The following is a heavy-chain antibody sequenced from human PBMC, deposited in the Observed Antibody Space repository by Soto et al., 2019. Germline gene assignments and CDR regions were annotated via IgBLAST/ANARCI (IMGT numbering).Heavy chain of an antibody. CDR3: AIPGLTVAGTRYFDH. V-gene: IGHV3-23*05. Sequence: EVQLLESGGGLVQPGGSLRLSCAASGFTFNTNAMSWVRQAPGKGLEWVSAIGSDGTAIQYADSVKGRFTISKDNSKDTLYLQMNSLRAEDTAVYYCAIPGLTVAGTRYFDHWGQGTLVTVSS. J-gene: IGHJ4*02. CDR2: IGSDGTAI. CDR1: GFTFNTNA. D-gene: IGHD6-19*01.